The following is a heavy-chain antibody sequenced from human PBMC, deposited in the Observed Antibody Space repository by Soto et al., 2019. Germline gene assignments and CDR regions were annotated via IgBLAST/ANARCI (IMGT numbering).Heavy chain of an antibody. CDR3: ARDKDRLQLGGNYYYIMDV. D-gene: IGHD5-12*01. V-gene: IGHV1-69*05. CDR2: IMPIFRTP. CDR1: GGTFSNSA. J-gene: IGHJ6*02. Sequence: QVQLEQSGAEVKKPGSSVKVSCKASGGTFSNSAISWVRQAPGQGLEWMGGIMPIFRTPDYAQKFQGRVTXTXDXPTSTDYMEVSGLRSEDTAVYYCARDKDRLQLGGNYYYIMDVWGQGTTVTVSS.